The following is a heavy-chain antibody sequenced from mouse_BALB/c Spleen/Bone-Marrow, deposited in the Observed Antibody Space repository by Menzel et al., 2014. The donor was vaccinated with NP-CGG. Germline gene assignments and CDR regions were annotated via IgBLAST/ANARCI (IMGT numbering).Heavy chain of an antibody. V-gene: IGHV14-3*02. J-gene: IGHJ3*01. Sequence: DVQLQESGAELVKPGASVKLSCIASGFNIKDTYMHWVKQRPEQGLEWIGRIDPANGNTKYDPKFQGKATITADTSSNTAYLQLSSLTSEDTAVYYCASYYYGRAWFAYWGQGTLVTVSA. CDR3: ASYYYGRAWFAY. D-gene: IGHD1-1*01. CDR1: GFNIKDTY. CDR2: IDPANGNT.